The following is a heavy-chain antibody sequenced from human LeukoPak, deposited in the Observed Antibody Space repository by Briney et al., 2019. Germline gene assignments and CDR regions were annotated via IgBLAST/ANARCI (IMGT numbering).Heavy chain of an antibody. D-gene: IGHD3-22*01. V-gene: IGHV4-59*12. CDR2: IFDSGST. Sequence: SETLSLTCTVSGGALSSYYWSWIRHPPGKGLEWSGYIFDSGSTNYNPSLKRRLTISVDTSKNQFSLKLSSVTAADTAVYYCASGYYYDSSGYDDAFDIWGQGTMVTVSS. CDR3: ASGYYYDSSGYDDAFDI. CDR1: GGALSSYY. J-gene: IGHJ3*02.